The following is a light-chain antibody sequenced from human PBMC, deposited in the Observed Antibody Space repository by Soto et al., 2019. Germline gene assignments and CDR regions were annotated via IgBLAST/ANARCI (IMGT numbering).Light chain of an antibody. Sequence: EIVLTQSPATLSSSPGERATLSCRASQSVRSYLAWYQQKPGQAPRLLIYDASNRAAGTPARFSGSGSGTDFTLTISSLEPEASAVYYCQQRTNWPLTFGPGTKVDIK. V-gene: IGKV3-11*01. CDR3: QQRTNWPLT. J-gene: IGKJ3*01. CDR2: DAS. CDR1: QSVRSY.